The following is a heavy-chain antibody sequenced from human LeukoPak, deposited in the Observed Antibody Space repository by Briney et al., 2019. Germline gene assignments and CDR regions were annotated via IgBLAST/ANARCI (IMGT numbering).Heavy chain of an antibody. V-gene: IGHV1-18*04. CDR2: INPHTGDT. CDR3: ARDPRAESYYGSGSSQPTYNWFDP. J-gene: IGHJ5*02. D-gene: IGHD3-10*01. CDR1: GYTFITYG. Sequence: GASVKVSCKASGYTFITYGISWVRQAPGQGLEWMGWINPHTGDTKNAQILHDRVTMTADPFTDTAYMELRSLRSDDTAVYYCARDPRAESYYGSGSSQPTYNWFDPWGQGTLVTVSS.